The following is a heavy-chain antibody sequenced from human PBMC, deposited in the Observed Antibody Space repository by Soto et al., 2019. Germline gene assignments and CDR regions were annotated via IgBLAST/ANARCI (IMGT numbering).Heavy chain of an antibody. CDR1: GFTFSNYA. J-gene: IGHJ4*02. CDR3: ARDGDVNTGFGKDY. V-gene: IGHV3-23*01. Sequence: GGSLRLSCTASGFTFSNYAMSWVRQAPGKGLEWVSAITRTDSTYYADSVKGRFTISRDNSRNTLYLQMNSLGAEDAAMYYCARDGDVNTGFGKDYWGQGTLVTVSS. CDR2: ITRTDST. D-gene: IGHD3-16*01.